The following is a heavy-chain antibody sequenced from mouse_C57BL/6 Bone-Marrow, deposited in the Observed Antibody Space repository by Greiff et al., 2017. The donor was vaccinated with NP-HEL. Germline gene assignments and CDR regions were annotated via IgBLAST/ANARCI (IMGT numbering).Heavy chain of an antibody. V-gene: IGHV5-9-1*02. CDR1: GFTFSSYA. D-gene: IGHD1-1*02. Sequence: DVMLVESGEGLVKPGGSLKLSCAASGFTFSSYAMSWVRQTPEQRLEWVAYISSGGDYIYYADTVKGRFTISRDNARNTLYLQMSSLKAEDTAMYYCTRGCGNAMDYWGQGTSVTVSS. J-gene: IGHJ4*01. CDR2: ISSGGDYI. CDR3: TRGCGNAMDY.